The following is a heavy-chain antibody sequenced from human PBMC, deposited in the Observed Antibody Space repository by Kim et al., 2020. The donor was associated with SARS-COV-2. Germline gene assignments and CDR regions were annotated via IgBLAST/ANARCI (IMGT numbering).Heavy chain of an antibody. D-gene: IGHD3-22*01. J-gene: IGHJ5*02. V-gene: IGHV1-46*01. CDR3: ARVDDSSPGWFDP. Sequence: YARKFQGRVTMTRDTSTSTVYMELSSLRSEDTAVYYCARVDDSSPGWFDPWGQGTLVTVSS.